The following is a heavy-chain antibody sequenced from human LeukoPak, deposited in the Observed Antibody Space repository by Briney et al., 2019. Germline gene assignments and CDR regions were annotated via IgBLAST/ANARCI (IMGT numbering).Heavy chain of an antibody. CDR2: ISGSGGST. CDR1: GGSISSYY. Sequence: ETLSLTCTVSGGSISSYYWSWIRQPPGKGLEWVSAISGSGGSTYYADSVKGRFTISRDNSKNTLYLQMNSLRAEDTAVYYCARVWLQLVSGYYYYMDVWGKGTTVTVSS. J-gene: IGHJ6*03. CDR3: ARVWLQLVSGYYYYMDV. D-gene: IGHD5-18*01. V-gene: IGHV3-23*01.